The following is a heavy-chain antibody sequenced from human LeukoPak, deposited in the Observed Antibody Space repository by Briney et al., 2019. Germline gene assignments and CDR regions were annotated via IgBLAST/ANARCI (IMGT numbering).Heavy chain of an antibody. D-gene: IGHD2-2*02. V-gene: IGHV5-51*01. Sequence: PGESLKISCKGSGYRFTNYWIGWVRQMPGKGLEWMGIMYPGDSDTRYSPSFQGQVTISADKSIGTAYLQWSSLKAPDTAMYYCAIGGDSSTSCYRCFNYWGQGTLVTVSS. CDR2: MYPGDSDT. J-gene: IGHJ4*02. CDR3: AIGGDSSTSCYRCFNY. CDR1: GYRFTNYW.